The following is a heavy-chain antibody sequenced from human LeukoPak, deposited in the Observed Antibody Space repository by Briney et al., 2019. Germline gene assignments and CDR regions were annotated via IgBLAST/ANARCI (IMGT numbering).Heavy chain of an antibody. CDR1: GFTFDDYA. J-gene: IGHJ3*02. Sequence: GGSLRLSCAASGFTFDDYAMHWVRQAPGKGLEWVSGISWASGSIGYADSVKGRFTISRENAKNSLYLQMNSLRAEDMALYYCAKASSRSFSSGYYGNAFDIWGQGTMVTVSS. D-gene: IGHD6-19*01. CDR3: AKASSRSFSSGYYGNAFDI. V-gene: IGHV3-9*03. CDR2: ISWASGSI.